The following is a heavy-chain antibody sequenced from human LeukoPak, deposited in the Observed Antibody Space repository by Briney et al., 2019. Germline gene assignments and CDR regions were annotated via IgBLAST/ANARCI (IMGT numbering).Heavy chain of an antibody. CDR3: ARGRPPKYSGSSYLDY. J-gene: IGHJ4*02. Sequence: GASVKVSCKASGYTFTSYGISWVRQAPGQGLEWMGWISAYNGNTNYAQKLQGRVTMTTDTSTSTAYMELRSLRSDDTAVYYCARGRPPKYSGSSYLDYWGQGTLVTVSS. CDR2: ISAYNGNT. D-gene: IGHD1-26*01. CDR1: GYTFTSYG. V-gene: IGHV1-18*01.